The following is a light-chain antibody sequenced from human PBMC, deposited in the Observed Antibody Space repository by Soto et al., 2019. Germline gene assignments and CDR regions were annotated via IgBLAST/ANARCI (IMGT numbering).Light chain of an antibody. J-gene: IGLJ2*01. CDR1: SSDVGGYNY. V-gene: IGLV2-8*01. Sequence: QSALTQPPSASGSPGQSVTISCTGTSSDVGGYNYVSWYQQHPGKAPKLMIYEVNKRPSGVPDRFSGSRSGNTAALTVSGLQAEDEADYYSSANAGRKNIIFGGGTKLTVL. CDR2: EVN. CDR3: SANAGRKNII.